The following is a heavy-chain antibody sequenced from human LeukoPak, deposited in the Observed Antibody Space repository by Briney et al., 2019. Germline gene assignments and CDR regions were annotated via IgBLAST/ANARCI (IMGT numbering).Heavy chain of an antibody. J-gene: IGHJ4*02. Sequence: GGSLRLSCAASGFTFDDYAMHWVRQAPGKGLEWVSGISWNSGSIGYADSVKGRFTISRDNARNSLYLQMNSLRAEDTALYYCARARYCSSTSCYTFDYWGQGTLVTVSS. CDR3: ARARYCSSTSCYTFDY. CDR1: GFTFDDYA. V-gene: IGHV3-9*01. CDR2: ISWNSGSI. D-gene: IGHD2-2*02.